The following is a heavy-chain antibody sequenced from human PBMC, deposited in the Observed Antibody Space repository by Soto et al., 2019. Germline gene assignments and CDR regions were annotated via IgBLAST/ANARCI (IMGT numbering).Heavy chain of an antibody. D-gene: IGHD2-15*01. CDR3: APLSVSLSGPYGIHV. CDR2: IYYSGST. Sequence: PSETLSLTCTVSGGSISSSSYYWGWIRQPPGKGLEWIGGIYYSGSTYYNPSLKSRVTISVDTSKNQFSLKLSSVTAADTAVYYCAPLSVSLSGPYGIHVWGQGTTVTVSS. CDR1: GGSISSSSYY. V-gene: IGHV4-39*01. J-gene: IGHJ6*02.